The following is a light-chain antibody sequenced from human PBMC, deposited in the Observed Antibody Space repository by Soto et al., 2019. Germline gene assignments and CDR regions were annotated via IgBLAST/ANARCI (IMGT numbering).Light chain of an antibody. CDR1: SSDVGGYNY. Sequence: QSALTQPSSVYGSPGQSITISCTGTSSDVGGYNYVSWYQHHPGKAPKLMIYDVSNRPSGVSNRFSGSKSGNTASLTISGLQPEDEADYYCCSYTTSNTRQIVFGTGTKVT. CDR3: CSYTTSNTRQIV. CDR2: DVS. V-gene: IGLV2-14*03. J-gene: IGLJ1*01.